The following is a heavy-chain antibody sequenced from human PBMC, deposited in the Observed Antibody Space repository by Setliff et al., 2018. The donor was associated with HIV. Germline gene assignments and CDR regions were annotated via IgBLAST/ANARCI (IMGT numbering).Heavy chain of an antibody. CDR3: ATRPRIAARPFDY. CDR2: IFHSGDT. Sequence: SETLSLTCSVSGVSVGSGDYYWHWIRQHPEKALEWIGYIFHSGDTYYNPSLKSRISMSVDTSKNQSSLELTSLTAADTAVYYCATRPRIAARPFDYWGQGTLVTVS. V-gene: IGHV4-31*03. J-gene: IGHJ4*02. CDR1: GVSVGSGDYY. D-gene: IGHD6-6*01.